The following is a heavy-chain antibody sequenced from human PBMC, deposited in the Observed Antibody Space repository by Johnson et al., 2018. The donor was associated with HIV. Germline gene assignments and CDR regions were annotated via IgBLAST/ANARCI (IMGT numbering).Heavy chain of an antibody. V-gene: IGHV3-9*01. CDR1: GFTFDDYA. CDR3: AAYYDFWSGSYTSGFDI. CDR2: ISWNSGSI. J-gene: IGHJ3*02. Sequence: EVQLVESGGGLVQPGWSLRLSCAASGFTFDDYAMHWVRKAPGKGLEWVSGISWNSGSIGYADSVKGRFTISRDNSKNTVFLQMNSLRPEDTAMYYCAAYYDFWSGSYTSGFDIWGQGTMVTVSS. D-gene: IGHD3-3*01.